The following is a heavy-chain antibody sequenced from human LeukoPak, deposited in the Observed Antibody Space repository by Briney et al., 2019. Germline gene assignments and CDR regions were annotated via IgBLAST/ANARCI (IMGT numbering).Heavy chain of an antibody. Sequence: PSGTVSLTCTVSGGSINSRNYFWGWIRQPPGKRLEWIGSVKYSGSPYSKPPLQSRVTISVDTSKSQFSLKLSSVTAADTAVYYCASVDYNSNYFHYWGQGTLVTLSA. CDR3: ASVDYNSNYFHY. D-gene: IGHD3-10*01. V-gene: IGHV4-39*01. J-gene: IGHJ4*02. CDR2: VKYSGSP. CDR1: GGSINSRNYF.